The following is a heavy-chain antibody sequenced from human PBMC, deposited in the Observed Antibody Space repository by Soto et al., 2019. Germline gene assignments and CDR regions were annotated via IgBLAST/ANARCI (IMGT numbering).Heavy chain of an antibody. V-gene: IGHV1-69*13. CDR3: ASSVPAAMKGGTLYYYYGMDV. CDR1: GGTFSSYA. D-gene: IGHD2-2*01. J-gene: IGHJ6*02. Sequence: ASVKVSCKASGGTFSSYAISWVRQAPGQGLEWMGGIIPIFGTANYAQKFQGRVTITADESTSTAYMELSSLRSEDTAVYYCASSVPAAMKGGTLYYYYGMDVWGQGTTVTVSS. CDR2: IIPIFGTA.